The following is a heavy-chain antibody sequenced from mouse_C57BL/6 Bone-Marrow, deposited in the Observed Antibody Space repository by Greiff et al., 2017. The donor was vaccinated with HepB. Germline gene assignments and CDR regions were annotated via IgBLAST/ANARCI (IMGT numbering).Heavy chain of an antibody. Sequence: EVQVVESGGDLVKPGGSLKLSCAASGFTFSSYGMSWVRQTPDKRLEWVATISSGGSYTYYPDSVKGRFTISRDNAKNTLYLQVSSLKSEDTAMYYCARHGNYVYYAMDYWGQGTSVTVSS. CDR2: ISSGGSYT. V-gene: IGHV5-6*01. D-gene: IGHD2-1*01. CDR3: ARHGNYVYYAMDY. J-gene: IGHJ4*01. CDR1: GFTFSSYG.